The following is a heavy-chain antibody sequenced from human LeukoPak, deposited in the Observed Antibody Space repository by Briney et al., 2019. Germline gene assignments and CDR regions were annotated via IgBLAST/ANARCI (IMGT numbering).Heavy chain of an antibody. CDR1: GYTFTNYD. CDR3: ARNLPSTGDFDY. J-gene: IGHJ4*02. CDR2: KNPNSGNT. D-gene: IGHD7-27*01. V-gene: IGHV1-8*01. Sequence: ASVKVSSTPSGYTFTNYDINWVRQATGQGFECLGWKNPNSGNTGYAQKFQGRVTMTRITSIRTAYMELSGLTSEDTAVYYCARNLPSTGDFDYWGQGTLVSVSS.